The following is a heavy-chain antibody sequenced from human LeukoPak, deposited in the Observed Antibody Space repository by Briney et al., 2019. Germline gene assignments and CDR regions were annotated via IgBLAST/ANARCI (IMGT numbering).Heavy chain of an antibody. CDR2: IIPIFGTA. J-gene: IGHJ6*03. V-gene: IGHV1-69*01. CDR1: GGTFSSYA. CDR3: ARSHTAADYYYYYYMDV. Sequence: GSSVKVSCKASGGTFSSYAISWVRQAPGQGLEWMGGIIPIFGTANYAQKFQGRVTITADESTSTAYMELSSLRSEDTAVYYCARSHTAADYYYYYYMDVWGKGTTVTISS. D-gene: IGHD6-13*01.